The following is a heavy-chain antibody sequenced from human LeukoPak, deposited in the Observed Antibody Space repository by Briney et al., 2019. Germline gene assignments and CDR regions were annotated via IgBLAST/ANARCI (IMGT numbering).Heavy chain of an antibody. Sequence: RASVKVSCKASGFTFTHYGITWVRQAPGQGLEWMGWISAYNGDTKYAQNVQGRVTMSTDASTSTAYMELRSLRPDDTAVYYCGRDFSNTSGFKVVVDYWGQGTLVTVSS. CDR2: ISAYNGDT. J-gene: IGHJ4*02. D-gene: IGHD3-22*01. CDR3: GRDFSNTSGFKVVVDY. V-gene: IGHV1-18*01. CDR1: GFTFTHYG.